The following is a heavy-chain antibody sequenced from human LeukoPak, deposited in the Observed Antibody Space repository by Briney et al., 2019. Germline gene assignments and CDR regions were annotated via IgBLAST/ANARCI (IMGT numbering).Heavy chain of an antibody. CDR2: IGVGSGNT. CDR3: AKADGLLRYFDWLPRYYFDY. V-gene: IGHV3-23*01. Sequence: PGGSLRLSCAASGFTFSTHAMSWFRQAPGKGLEWVAFIGVGSGNTNYADSVKGRFTISRDNSKNTLYLQMNSLRAEDTAVYYCAKADGLLRYFDWLPRYYFDYWGQGTLVTVSS. J-gene: IGHJ4*02. CDR1: GFTFSTHA. D-gene: IGHD3-9*01.